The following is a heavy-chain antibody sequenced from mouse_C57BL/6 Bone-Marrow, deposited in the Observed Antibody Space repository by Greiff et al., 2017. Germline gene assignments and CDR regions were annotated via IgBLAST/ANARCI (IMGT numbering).Heavy chain of an antibody. D-gene: IGHD2-5*01. CDR2: IYPGDGAT. J-gene: IGHJ4*01. V-gene: IGHV1-80*01. Sequence: QVQLQQSGAELVKPGASVKISCKASGYAFSSYWMNWVKQRPGKGLEWIGQIYPGDGATNYNGKFKGKATLTADKSSSTAYMQLSSLTSEDSAVYFCAKDYSNYPYYYAMDYWGQGTSVTVSS. CDR1: GYAFSSYW. CDR3: AKDYSNYPYYYAMDY.